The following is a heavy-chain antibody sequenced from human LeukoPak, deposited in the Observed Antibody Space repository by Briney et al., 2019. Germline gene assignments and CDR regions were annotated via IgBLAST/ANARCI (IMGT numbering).Heavy chain of an antibody. CDR2: IGGNGDNT. J-gene: IGHJ4*02. V-gene: IGHV3-23*01. Sequence: PGGSLRLSCAASGFTFSSYAMTWVRQAPGKGLEWVSVIGGNGDNTYYADSVKGRFTISRDNSKNTLYLQMNSLRAEDTAVYYCAKNGVLQFLRNYFDYWGQGTLVTVSS. CDR1: GFTFSSYA. CDR3: AKNGVLQFLRNYFDY. D-gene: IGHD4/OR15-4a*01.